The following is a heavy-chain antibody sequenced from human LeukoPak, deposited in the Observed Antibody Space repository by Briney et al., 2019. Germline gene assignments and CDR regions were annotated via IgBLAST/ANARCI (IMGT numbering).Heavy chain of an antibody. D-gene: IGHD1-26*01. CDR1: GFTFNTFN. J-gene: IGHJ4*02. Sequence: PGGSLRLSCAASGFTFNTFNMNWVRQAPGKGLEWVSSITSGGDYIYYADSVKGRFTTSRDNAKNSLSLQLNSLRVEDTAVYYCARRFRIVGATTGLIDYWGQGTLVTVSS. CDR2: ITSGGDYI. CDR3: ARRFRIVGATTGLIDY. V-gene: IGHV3-21*01.